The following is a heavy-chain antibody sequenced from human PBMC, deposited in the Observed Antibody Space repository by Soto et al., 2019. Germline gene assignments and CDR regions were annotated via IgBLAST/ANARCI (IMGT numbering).Heavy chain of an antibody. Sequence: GASVKLSWKASGVAFSSYASSWVRQAPRQGLGWMGGIIPIFGTANYAQKFQGRVTITADESTSTAYMELSSLRSEDTAVYYCARGVGYGDYPIGYYYYGMDVWGQGTTVTVSS. CDR3: ARGVGYGDYPIGYYYYGMDV. CDR1: GVAFSSYA. J-gene: IGHJ6*02. V-gene: IGHV1-69*13. CDR2: IIPIFGTA. D-gene: IGHD4-17*01.